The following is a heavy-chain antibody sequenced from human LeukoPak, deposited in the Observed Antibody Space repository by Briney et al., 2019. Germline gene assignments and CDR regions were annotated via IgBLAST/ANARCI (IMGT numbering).Heavy chain of an antibody. J-gene: IGHJ4*02. V-gene: IGHV3-48*02. D-gene: IGHD6-13*01. CDR2: ISSSSSTI. CDR3: ARIGGSGSWYTDY. Sequence: GGSLRLSCAASGFTFSSYSMNWVRQAPGKGLEWVSYISSSSSTIYYADSVKGRFTISRDNAKNSLYLQMNSLTDEDTAVYYWARIGGSGSWYTDYLGQGTLGNGS. CDR1: GFTFSSYS.